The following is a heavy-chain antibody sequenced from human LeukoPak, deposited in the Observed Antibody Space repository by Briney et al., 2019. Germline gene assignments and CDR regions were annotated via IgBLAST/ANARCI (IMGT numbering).Heavy chain of an antibody. Sequence: PGGSLRLSCAASGFTFSSYWMTWVRQAPGKGLEWVANIKQDGSEKYYVDSVKGRFTISRDNAKTSLYLQMNSLRAEDTAVYYCARGPSTVTAITDAFDIWGQGTMVTVSS. CDR2: IKQDGSEK. J-gene: IGHJ3*02. CDR1: GFTFSSYW. CDR3: ARGPSTVTAITDAFDI. V-gene: IGHV3-7*01. D-gene: IGHD2-21*02.